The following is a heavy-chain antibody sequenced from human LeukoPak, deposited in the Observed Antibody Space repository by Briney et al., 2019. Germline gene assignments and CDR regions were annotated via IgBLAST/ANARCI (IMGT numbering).Heavy chain of an antibody. CDR2: IYSGGDT. V-gene: IGHV3-66*01. D-gene: IGHD4-11*01. Sequence: GGSLRLSCAASGFTISSKFMSWVRQAPGKGLEWVSVIYSGGDTYYADSVKGRFTIPRDESKNMLYLQMNSLRAEDTAVYYCVRDAPYNYFDYWGQGSLVTVSS. J-gene: IGHJ4*02. CDR3: VRDAPYNYFDY. CDR1: GFTISSKF.